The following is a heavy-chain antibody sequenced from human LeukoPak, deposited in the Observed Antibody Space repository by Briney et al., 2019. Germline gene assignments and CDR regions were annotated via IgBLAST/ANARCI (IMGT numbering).Heavy chain of an antibody. CDR2: IKANSDGT. Sequence: ASVKLSCKASGYTVTGYYMHWVRQAPAQGHGRMGWIKANSDGTNCAQKFQGRVTMTRDTSSSTVYMELSSLRPDDTAVYYCARKRIAAPIDYWGQGTLVTVSS. V-gene: IGHV1-2*02. CDR1: GYTVTGYY. CDR3: ARKRIAAPIDY. J-gene: IGHJ4*02. D-gene: IGHD6-6*01.